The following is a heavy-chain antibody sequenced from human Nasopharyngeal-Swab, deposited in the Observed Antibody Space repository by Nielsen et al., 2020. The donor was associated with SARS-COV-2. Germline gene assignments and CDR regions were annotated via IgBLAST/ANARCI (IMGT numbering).Heavy chain of an antibody. D-gene: IGHD6-13*01. CDR1: GGSISSGGYY. V-gene: IGHV4-31*03. J-gene: IGHJ6*02. CDR3: ARDQGSSWGLGYGMDV. CDR2: IYYSGST. Sequence: SETLSLTSTVSGGSISSGGYYWSWIRQPPGKGLEWIGYIYYSGSTYYNPSLKSRVTISVDTSKNQFSLKLSSVTAADTAVYYCARDQGSSWGLGYGMDVWGQGTTVTVSS.